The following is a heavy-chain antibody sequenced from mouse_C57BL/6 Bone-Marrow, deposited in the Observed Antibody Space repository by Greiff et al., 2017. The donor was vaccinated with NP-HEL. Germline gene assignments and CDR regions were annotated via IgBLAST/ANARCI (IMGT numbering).Heavy chain of an antibody. CDR1: GYTFTSYD. V-gene: IGHV1-85*01. CDR3: EREKIRQRFAY. CDR2: IYPRDGST. Sequence: QVQLKESGPELVKPGASVKLSCKASGYTFTSYDINWVKQRPGQGLEWIGWIYPRDGSTKYNEKFKGKAILTVDTYSSPAYMELRSLTSEASAVFFREREKIRQRFAYWGQGTLVTVSA. J-gene: IGHJ3*01. D-gene: IGHD3-2*02.